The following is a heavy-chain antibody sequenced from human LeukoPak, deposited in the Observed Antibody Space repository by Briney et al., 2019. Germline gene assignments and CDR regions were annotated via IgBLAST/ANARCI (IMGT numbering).Heavy chain of an antibody. Sequence: EGSLRISCAASGFTFSDSGMNWVRQAPGKGLEWVSSISSSSSYIYYADSVKGRFTISRDNAKNSLYLQMNSLRAEDTAVYFCVRAIGSNTLWGQGTLVTVSS. J-gene: IGHJ4*02. CDR2: ISSSSSYI. CDR3: VRAIGSNTL. V-gene: IGHV3-21*01. D-gene: IGHD4-23*01. CDR1: GFTFSDSG.